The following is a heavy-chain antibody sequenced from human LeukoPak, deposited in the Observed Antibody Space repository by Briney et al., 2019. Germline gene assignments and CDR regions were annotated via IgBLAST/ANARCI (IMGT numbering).Heavy chain of an antibody. V-gene: IGHV4-34*01. CDR2: INHSGST. CDR3: ACGGDCLDY. Sequence: PSETLSLTCAVYGGSFTGYNSSWIRHTPGKWLEWNGEINHSGSTNYNPSLKSRVTISVDTSKDQFSLELSFVTAADTAVYYCACGGDCLDYWGQGTLVSVRS. J-gene: IGHJ4*02. CDR1: GGSFTGYN. D-gene: IGHD2-21*01.